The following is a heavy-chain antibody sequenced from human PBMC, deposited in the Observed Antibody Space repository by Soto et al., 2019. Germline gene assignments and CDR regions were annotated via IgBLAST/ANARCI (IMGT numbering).Heavy chain of an antibody. V-gene: IGHV4-39*01. J-gene: IGHJ4*02. D-gene: IGHD5-12*01. Sequence: HLQLQESGPGLVKPSETLSLTCTVSGGSISSSSYYWGWIRQPPGKGLEWIGSIYYSGSTYYSPSFKSRVTKSVDTSKNQFSLKLSSMTAADTAVYYCARLRRDGYNWDYWGQGTLVTVSS. CDR3: ARLRRDGYNWDY. CDR2: IYYSGST. CDR1: GGSISSSSYY.